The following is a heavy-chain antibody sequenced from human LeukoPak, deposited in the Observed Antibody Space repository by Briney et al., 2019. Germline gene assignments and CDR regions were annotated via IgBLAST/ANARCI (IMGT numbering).Heavy chain of an antibody. CDR1: GGFFRGYY. Sequence: SDPLTLTCAVRGGFFRGYYWMWIRQPPGKGLEWSGDIIGTGSTKYSSSLKRRVTISVDTSKNQVSLSLDPLKASGTAVYYCARGLSSRYPPIPFYSWGEGDLFTVSS. D-gene: IGHD3-3*01. CDR2: IIGTGST. V-gene: IGHV4-34*01. J-gene: IGHJ4*02. CDR3: ARGLSSRYPPIPFYS.